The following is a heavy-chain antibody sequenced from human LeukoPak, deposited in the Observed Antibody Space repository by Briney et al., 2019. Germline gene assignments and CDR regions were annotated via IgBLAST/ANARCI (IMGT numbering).Heavy chain of an antibody. CDR2: IYYSGST. Sequence: TSETLSLTCTVSGGSISSYYWSWIRQPPGKGLEWIGYIYYSGSTNYNPSLKSRVTISVDTSKNQFSLKLSSVTAADTAVYYCARSHSYYYDSSGYFHWGQGTLVTVSS. CDR3: ARSHSYYYDSSGYFH. CDR1: GGSISSYY. J-gene: IGHJ4*02. V-gene: IGHV4-59*01. D-gene: IGHD3-22*01.